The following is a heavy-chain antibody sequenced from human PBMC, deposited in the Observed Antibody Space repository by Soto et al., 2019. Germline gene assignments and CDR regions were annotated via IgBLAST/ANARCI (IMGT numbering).Heavy chain of an antibody. Sequence: GAAQKSSEERRGEKESRYRRGRECHMPGKGLEWMGIIYPRDSDTRYSPSFEGQVTMSVDKSISTAHLQWSSLKASVSGMYYCARRDVHHSFDYWGQGPLVSV. CDR3: ARRDVHHSFDY. V-gene: IGHV5-51*01. CDR1: GEKESRYR. J-gene: IGHJ4*02. CDR2: IYPRDSDT.